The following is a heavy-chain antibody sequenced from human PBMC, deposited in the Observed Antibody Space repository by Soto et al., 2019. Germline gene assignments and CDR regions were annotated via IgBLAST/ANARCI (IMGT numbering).Heavy chain of an antibody. V-gene: IGHV3-30-3*01. Sequence: LVESGGGVVQPGRSLRVSCAASGFTFTSYAMHWVRQAPGKGLEWVATISYDGSKKDYADSVKGRFTISRDNSKDTLYLQMNSLRAEETAVYDCARDRLYESNTQYYNYGMDVWGQGTTVTVSS. CDR1: GFTFTSYA. J-gene: IGHJ6*02. D-gene: IGHD3-22*01. CDR3: ARDRLYESNTQYYNYGMDV. CDR2: ISYDGSKK.